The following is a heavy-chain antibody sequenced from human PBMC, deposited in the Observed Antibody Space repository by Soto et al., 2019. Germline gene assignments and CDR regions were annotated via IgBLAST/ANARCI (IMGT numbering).Heavy chain of an antibody. J-gene: IGHJ6*02. Sequence: PGGSLRLSCAASGFSFSNYVMSWVRQAPGKGLEWVSVISDSGGSTYYTDSVKGRFTISRDNSKNTLYLQMNSLRAEDTAVYYCTKTGATDYYGMDVWGQGTTVTVSS. CDR3: TKTGATDYYGMDV. CDR1: GFSFSNYV. CDR2: ISDSGGST. V-gene: IGHV3-23*01.